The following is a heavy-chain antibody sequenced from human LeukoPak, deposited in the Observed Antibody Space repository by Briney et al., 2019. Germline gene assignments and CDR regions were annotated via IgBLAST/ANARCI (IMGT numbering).Heavy chain of an antibody. CDR1: GGPISSSSYY. D-gene: IGHD5-24*01. CDR2: IYYSGST. V-gene: IGHV4-39*01. Sequence: SETLSLTCTVSGGPISSSSYYWGWIRQPPGKGLEWIGTIYYSGSTYYSPSLQGRVSISVDTSKNQFSLRLSSVTAADTAVYFCARRRSRDGYRDHWGQGTLVTVSS. J-gene: IGHJ4*02. CDR3: ARRRSRDGYRDH.